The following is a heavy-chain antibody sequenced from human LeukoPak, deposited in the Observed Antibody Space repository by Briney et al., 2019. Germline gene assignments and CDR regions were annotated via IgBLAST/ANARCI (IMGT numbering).Heavy chain of an antibody. CDR1: GFTFRVYS. V-gene: IGHV3-69-1*01. Sequence: GGSLRLSRAASGFTFRVYSMNSVPDTPEKRLECVATMTRRIAIYYAYSVKGRFTISRDNAKNSVYLQLNSLRDEDTAVYSCARAQTMFWEFDGFDIWGRGTKVTVSS. J-gene: IGHJ3*02. D-gene: IGHD3-10*02. CDR3: ARAQTMFWEFDGFDI. CDR2: MTRRIAI.